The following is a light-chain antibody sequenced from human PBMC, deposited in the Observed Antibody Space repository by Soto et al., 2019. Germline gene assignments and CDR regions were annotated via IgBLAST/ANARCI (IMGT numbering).Light chain of an antibody. V-gene: IGLV1-44*01. CDR3: ATWDDSLNGWV. CDR2: ANS. CDR1: SFNIGRRA. J-gene: IGLJ3*02. Sequence: QSALTQPPTASGTHGQRVNISCSGSSFNIGRRAVSWYQQLPGTAPKLLIYANSQRSSGFPDRFSGSKSGTSASLAISGLQSEDESDYYCATWDDSLNGWVFGGGTKLTVL.